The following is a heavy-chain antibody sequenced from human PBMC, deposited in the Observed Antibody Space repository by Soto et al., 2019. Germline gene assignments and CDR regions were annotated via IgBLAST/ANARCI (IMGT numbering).Heavy chain of an antibody. CDR3: ARGRRYVV. D-gene: IGHD1-1*01. CDR2: INPDGGAT. J-gene: IGHJ4*02. V-gene: IGHV1-46*01. Sequence: QVQLVQSGAAVRKTGASVSVSCKASDYTFSNYYMSWVRQTPGQGLEWMGKINPDGGATTYAQNFQGRLTITSDTSSYTVYMEITGLTSDDTAVYYCARGRRYVVWGQGTQVTVSS. CDR1: DYTFSNYY.